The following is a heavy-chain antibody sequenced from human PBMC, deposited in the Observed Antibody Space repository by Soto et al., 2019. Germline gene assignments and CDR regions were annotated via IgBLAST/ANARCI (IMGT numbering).Heavy chain of an antibody. CDR2: IFPIPGTA. V-gene: IGHV1-69*13. J-gene: IGHJ6*02. D-gene: IGHD2-2*01. Sequence: GASVKVSCKASGGTFSSYAISWVRQAPGQGLEWMGGIFPIPGTANYAQKFQGRVTITADESTSTAYMELSSLRSEDTAVYYCARSQGSSTSLEIYYYYYYGMDVWGQGTTVTVSS. CDR1: GGTFSSYA. CDR3: ARSQGSSTSLEIYYYYYYGMDV.